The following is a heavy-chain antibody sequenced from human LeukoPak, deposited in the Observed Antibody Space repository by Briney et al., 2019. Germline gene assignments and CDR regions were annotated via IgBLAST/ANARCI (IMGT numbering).Heavy chain of an antibody. D-gene: IGHD6-13*01. V-gene: IGHV4-34*01. CDR3: ARGLKLTGYSSSWYKYYFDY. CDR2: INHSGST. Sequence: PSETLSLTCAVYGGSFSGYYWSWIRQPPGKGLEWIGEINHSGSTNYNPSLKSRVTISVDTSKNQFSLKLSSVTAADTAVYYCARGLKLTGYSSSWYKYYFDYWGQGTLVTVSS. CDR1: GGSFSGYY. J-gene: IGHJ4*02.